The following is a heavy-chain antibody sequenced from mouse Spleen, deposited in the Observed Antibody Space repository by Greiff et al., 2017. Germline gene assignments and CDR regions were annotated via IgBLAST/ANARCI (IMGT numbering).Heavy chain of an antibody. V-gene: IGHV1-66*01. D-gene: IGHD2-3*01. CDR1: GYSFTSYY. Sequence: QVQLQQSGPELVKPGASVKISCKASGYSFTSYYIHWVKQRPGQGLEWIGWIYPGSGNTKYNEKFKGKATLTADTSSSTAYMQLRRLTSEDSAVYYFARGGCDGYFAYWGQGTLVTVSA. CDR3: ARGGCDGYFAY. CDR2: IYPGSGNT. J-gene: IGHJ3*01.